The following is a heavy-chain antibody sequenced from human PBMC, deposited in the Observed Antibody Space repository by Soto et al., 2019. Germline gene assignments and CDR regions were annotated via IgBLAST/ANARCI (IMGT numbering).Heavy chain of an antibody. J-gene: IGHJ4*02. CDR1: GGSFSGYY. CDR2: INHSGST. V-gene: IGHV4-34*01. CDR3: ATANEDYVWGSYRSPLDY. D-gene: IGHD3-16*02. Sequence: SETLSLTCAVYGGSFSGYYWSWIRQPPGKGLEWIGEINHSGSTNYNPSLKRRVTISVDTSKNQFSLKLSSVTAADTAVYYCATANEDYVWGSYRSPLDYWGQGTLVTVSS.